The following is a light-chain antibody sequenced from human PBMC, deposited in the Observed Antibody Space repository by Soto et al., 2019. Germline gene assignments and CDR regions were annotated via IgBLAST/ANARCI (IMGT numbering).Light chain of an antibody. Sequence: EIVLTQSPGTLSLSPGETATLSCRASQSVRSNYLAWYQQKPGQAPRFLIYDASSRATGIPDRFSGSGSGTDFTLTISRLEPEDFAVYYWQQYGSSPLTFGVGTKVEIK. V-gene: IGKV3-20*01. CDR1: QSVRSNY. CDR3: QQYGSSPLT. CDR2: DAS. J-gene: IGKJ4*01.